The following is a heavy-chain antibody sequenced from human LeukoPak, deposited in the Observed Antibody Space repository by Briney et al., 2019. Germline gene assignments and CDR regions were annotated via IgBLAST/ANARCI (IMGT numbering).Heavy chain of an antibody. CDR1: GYTFTSYG. Sequence: ASVKVSCRASGYTFTSYGISWVRQAPGQGLEWMGWITGYNGNTHYAQNLQDSFTMTTDTSTSKAYLELRSLRSDDTAVYYCARDGNGPADYWGQGTPVTVSS. CDR2: ITGYNGNT. D-gene: IGHD2-8*01. CDR3: ARDGNGPADY. J-gene: IGHJ4*02. V-gene: IGHV1-18*01.